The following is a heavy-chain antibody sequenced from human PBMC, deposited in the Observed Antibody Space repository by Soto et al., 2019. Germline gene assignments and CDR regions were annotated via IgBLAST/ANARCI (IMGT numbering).Heavy chain of an antibody. V-gene: IGHV3-7*01. D-gene: IGHD3-10*01. CDR1: GFTFSSYA. CDR3: ARERYYYGSGDY. CDR2: IKGDGGNT. Sequence: GGSLRLSCAASGFTFSSYAMSWVRQAPGKGLEWVANIKGDGGNTNYVDSVKGRFTISRDNAKNSLYLQMNSLRAEDTAVYYCARERYYYGSGDYWGQGTLVTVSS. J-gene: IGHJ4*02.